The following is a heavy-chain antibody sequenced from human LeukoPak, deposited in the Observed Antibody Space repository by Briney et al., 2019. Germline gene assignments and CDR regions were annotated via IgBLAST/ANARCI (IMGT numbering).Heavy chain of an antibody. CDR2: VNPNSGGT. CDR3: AGPPSSRVVPAAYYYYGMDV. V-gene: IGHV1-2*02. J-gene: IGHJ6*02. CDR1: GYTFTGYY. Sequence: ASVKVSCKASGYTFTGYYMHWVRQAPGQGLEWMGWVNPNSGGTNYAQKFQGRVTMTRDTSISTAYMELSRLRSDDTAVYYCAGPPSSRVVPAAYYYYGMDVWGQGTTVTVSS. D-gene: IGHD2-2*01.